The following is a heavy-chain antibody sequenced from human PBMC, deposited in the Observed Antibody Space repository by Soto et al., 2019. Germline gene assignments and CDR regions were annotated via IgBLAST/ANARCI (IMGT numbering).Heavy chain of an antibody. D-gene: IGHD2-2*01. CDR3: AKQYCSTTSCYLGAFYP. Sequence: EVQLLESGGGLLQPGGSLSLSGAASGFTFSSYAMSWVRQAPGRGLEWVSAISGSGGSTYYADSVKDWFTISRDNSKNTLDLQVNCLRAQDTAVYYCAKQYCSTTSCYLGAFYPCGHGSLFTVA. CDR1: GFTFSSYA. J-gene: IGHJ5*02. CDR2: ISGSGGST. V-gene: IGHV3-23*01.